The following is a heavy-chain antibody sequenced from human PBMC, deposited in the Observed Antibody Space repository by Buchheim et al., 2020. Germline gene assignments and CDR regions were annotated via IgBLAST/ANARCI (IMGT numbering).Heavy chain of an antibody. CDR2: ISYDGSNK. J-gene: IGHJ3*02. CDR1: GFTFSSYA. CDR3: ARMRSGHTPAAFDI. Sequence: QVQLVESGGGVVQPGRSLRLSCAASGFTFSSYAMHWVRQAPGKGLEWVAVISYDGSNKYYADSVKGRFTISRDNPKNTLYLQMNSLRAEDTAVYYCARMRSGHTPAAFDIWGQGT. V-gene: IGHV3-30-3*01.